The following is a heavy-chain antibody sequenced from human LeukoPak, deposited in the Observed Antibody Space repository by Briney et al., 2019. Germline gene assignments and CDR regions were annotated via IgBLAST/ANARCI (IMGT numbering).Heavy chain of an antibody. V-gene: IGHV1-2*02. D-gene: IGHD3-9*01. J-gene: IGHJ3*02. Sequence: ASVKVSCKASGYTFTGYYMHWVRQAAGQGLEWMGWIDPNSGGTNYAQKFQGRVTITRDTSISTAYMELSRLRSDDTAVYYCARDYDILTGQGAFDIWGQGTMVTVSS. CDR2: IDPNSGGT. CDR3: ARDYDILTGQGAFDI. CDR1: GYTFTGYY.